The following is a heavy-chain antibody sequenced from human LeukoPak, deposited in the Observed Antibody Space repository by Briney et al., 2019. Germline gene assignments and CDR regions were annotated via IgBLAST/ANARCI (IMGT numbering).Heavy chain of an antibody. CDR1: GFTFSDYY. CDR3: AKIAYFMVRGVHFDY. Sequence: GGSLRLSCAASGFTFSDYYMSWIRQAPGTGLEWVSYISSSGSTIYYADSVKGRFTISRDNAKNSLYLQMNSLRAEDTAVYYCAKIAYFMVRGVHFDYWGQGTLVTVSS. V-gene: IGHV3-11*01. J-gene: IGHJ4*02. D-gene: IGHD3-10*01. CDR2: ISSSGSTI.